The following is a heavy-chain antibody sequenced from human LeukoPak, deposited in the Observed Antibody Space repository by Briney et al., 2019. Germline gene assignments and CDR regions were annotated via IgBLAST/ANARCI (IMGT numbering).Heavy chain of an antibody. CDR2: IYYSGST. V-gene: IGHV4-59*08. CDR1: GGXISSYY. D-gene: IGHD3-16*01. CDR3: ARKGVSDLYYFDS. Sequence: PSETLSLTCTVSGGXISSYYCSWIRQPPGKGLEWMGNIYYSGSTNYNSSLKSRVTISVDTSKNQISLKPRSVTAADTAVYYCARKGVSDLYYFDSWGQGTLVTVSS. J-gene: IGHJ4*02.